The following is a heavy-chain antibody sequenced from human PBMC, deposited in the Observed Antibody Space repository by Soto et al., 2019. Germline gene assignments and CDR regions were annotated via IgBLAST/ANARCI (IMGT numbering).Heavy chain of an antibody. CDR1: GDSISGHY. J-gene: IGHJ4*02. CDR3: VRGEWERRSFDD. Sequence: QVQLRESGPGPVTPSETLSVTCTVSGDSISGHYWSWIRQPPGRGLEWIGYIHSAGTTNYNASLKSRVTLSLDTSKNVFSMRLTSVTAADTAVYYCVRGEWERRSFDDWGQGTLVTVSS. CDR2: IHSAGTT. V-gene: IGHV4-59*08. D-gene: IGHD1-1*01.